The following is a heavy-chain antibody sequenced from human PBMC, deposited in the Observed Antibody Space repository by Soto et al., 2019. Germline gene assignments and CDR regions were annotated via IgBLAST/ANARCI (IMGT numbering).Heavy chain of an antibody. CDR2: IIPIFGTA. V-gene: IGHV1-69*01. Sequence: QVQLVQSGAEVKKPGSSVKVSCKASGGTFSSYAISWVRQAPGQGLEWMGGIIPIFGTANYAQKFQGRVTITADESTRTAYMELSSLRSDDTAVYYCARHLKGDILTGCDYWGQGTLVTVSS. D-gene: IGHD3-9*01. CDR3: ARHLKGDILTGCDY. CDR1: GGTFSSYA. J-gene: IGHJ4*02.